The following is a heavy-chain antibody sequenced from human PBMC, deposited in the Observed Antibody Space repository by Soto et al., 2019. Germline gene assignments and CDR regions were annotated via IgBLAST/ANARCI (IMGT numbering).Heavy chain of an antibody. V-gene: IGHV3-9*01. Sequence: EVQLVESGGGLVQPGRSLRLSCAASGFTFDDYAMHWVRQAPGKGLEWVSGISWNSGSIGYADSVKGRFTISRDNAKNSLYLQMNSLRAEDTALYYCAKELLRYSLPSSGWYSGAFDIWGQGTMVTVSS. CDR1: GFTFDDYA. CDR3: AKELLRYSLPSSGWYSGAFDI. CDR2: ISWNSGSI. J-gene: IGHJ3*02. D-gene: IGHD6-19*01.